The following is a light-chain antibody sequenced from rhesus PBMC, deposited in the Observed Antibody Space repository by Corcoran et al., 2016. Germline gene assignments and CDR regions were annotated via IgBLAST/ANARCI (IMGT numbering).Light chain of an antibody. V-gene: IGKV1-28*01. CDR3: LHHSSYPWT. J-gene: IGKJ1*01. CDR2: GAS. Sequence: DIQMTQSPSSLSAPVGDTVTITCRASQGISSYLNWFQQKPGKAPKLLLYGASSMESRVPSRFSGRGSGTDFTLTIPSLQPEDFAAYYCLHHSSYPWTFGQGTKVEIK. CDR1: QGISSY.